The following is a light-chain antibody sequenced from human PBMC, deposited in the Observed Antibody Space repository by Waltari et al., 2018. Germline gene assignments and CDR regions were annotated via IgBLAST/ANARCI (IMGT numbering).Light chain of an antibody. Sequence: SYELTQPPSVSVSPGQTATITCSGDLLPKQFAYWYQQRPGQAPVLLIHNGTERASGIPERFSGSTSGTTVTLTIAGVQAEDEADYFCQSVDVTALPFGGGTRLTVL. J-gene: IGLJ2*01. CDR1: LLPKQF. V-gene: IGLV3-25*03. CDR3: QSVDVTALP. CDR2: NGT.